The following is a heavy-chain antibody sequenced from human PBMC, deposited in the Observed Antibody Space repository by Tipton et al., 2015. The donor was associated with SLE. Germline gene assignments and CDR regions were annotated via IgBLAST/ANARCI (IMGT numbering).Heavy chain of an antibody. CDR1: GGSISSYY. CDR2: ISSRGST. CDR3: ARGHGIAAAGPFDY. Sequence: TLSLTCTVSGGSISSYYWTWIRQPAGKGLEWIGHISSRGSTNYNPSLKSRVTISLDTSKNQLSLRLSSVTAADTAAYYCARGHGIAAAGPFDYWGQGTPVTVSS. V-gene: IGHV4-4*07. J-gene: IGHJ4*02. D-gene: IGHD6-13*01.